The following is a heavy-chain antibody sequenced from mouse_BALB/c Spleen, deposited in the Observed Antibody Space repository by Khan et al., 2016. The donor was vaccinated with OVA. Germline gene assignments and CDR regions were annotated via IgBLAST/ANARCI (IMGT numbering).Heavy chain of an antibody. V-gene: IGHV1-77*01. D-gene: IGHD1-2*01. J-gene: IGHJ3*01. CDR1: GYTFTDYY. Sequence: QVQLQQSGAELARPGASVKLSCKASGYTFTDYYINWVKQRTGQGLEWIGEISPGSGDTYYNEKFKGKATLTADKSYTTAYMQLSSLTSEAPAVYFCARRNYFDYTFAYWGQGTLVTVSA. CDR2: ISPGSGDT. CDR3: ARRNYFDYTFAY.